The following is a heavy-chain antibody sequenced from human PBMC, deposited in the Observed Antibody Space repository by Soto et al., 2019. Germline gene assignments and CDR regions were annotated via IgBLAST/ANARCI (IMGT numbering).Heavy chain of an antibody. CDR2: INAGNGKT. D-gene: IGHD1-26*01. Sequence: ASVKVSCKAPGYTFTSYGISWVRQAPGQRLEWMGWINAGNGKTKYAQKFQGRVTITRDTSASTAYMELNSLRVEDTAIYYCAKDLPGELLPTCFDSWGQGTLVTVSS. CDR3: AKDLPGELLPTCFDS. CDR1: GYTFTSYG. J-gene: IGHJ5*01. V-gene: IGHV1-18*01.